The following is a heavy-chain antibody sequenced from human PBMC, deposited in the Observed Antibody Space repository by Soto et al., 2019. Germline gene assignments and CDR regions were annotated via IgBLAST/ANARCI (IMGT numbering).Heavy chain of an antibody. Sequence: ASVEVSCKXSGYTFTSYAMHWARQAPGQRLEWMGWINAGNGNTKYSQKFQGRVTITRDTSASTAYMELSSLRSEDTAVYYCASPAGGYETRHYYYYYGMDVWGQGTTVTLSS. CDR1: GYTFTSYA. CDR2: INAGNGNT. CDR3: ASPAGGYETRHYYYYYGMDV. J-gene: IGHJ6*02. D-gene: IGHD5-12*01. V-gene: IGHV1-3*01.